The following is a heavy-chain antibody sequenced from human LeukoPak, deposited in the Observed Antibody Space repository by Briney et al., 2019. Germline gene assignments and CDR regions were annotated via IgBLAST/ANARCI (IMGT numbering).Heavy chain of an antibody. J-gene: IGHJ4*02. CDR1: GYTFTSYD. D-gene: IGHD3-10*01. CDR3: GRPLQRGSWTQRALDY. V-gene: IGHV1-8*01. Sequence: ASVKVSCKASGYTFTSYDISWVRQATGQGLEWMGWMNPNSGNAGYAQRFQGRVTMTRNNSISTAYMELSSLRSEDTAVYYCGRPLQRGSWTQRALDYWGQGTLVTVSS. CDR2: MNPNSGNA.